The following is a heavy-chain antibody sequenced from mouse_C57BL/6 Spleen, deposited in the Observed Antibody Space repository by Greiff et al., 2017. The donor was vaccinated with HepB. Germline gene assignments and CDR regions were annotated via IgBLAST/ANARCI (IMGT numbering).Heavy chain of an antibody. CDR3: ARWDDGYYGFAY. CDR1: GYTFTSYW. Sequence: VKLQQPGAELVKPGASVKLSCKASGYTFTSYWMHWVKQRPGQGLEWIGMIHPNSGSTNYNEKFKSKATLTVDKSSSTAYMQLSSLTSEDSAVYYCARWDDGYYGFAYWGQGTLVTVSA. J-gene: IGHJ3*01. CDR2: IHPNSGST. D-gene: IGHD2-3*01. V-gene: IGHV1-64*01.